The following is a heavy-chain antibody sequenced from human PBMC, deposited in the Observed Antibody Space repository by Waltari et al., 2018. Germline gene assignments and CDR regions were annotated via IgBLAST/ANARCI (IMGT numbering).Heavy chain of an antibody. J-gene: IGHJ3*02. CDR3: ARDNRQWLAPGGAFDI. V-gene: IGHV3-53*01. CDR2: IYSGGST. CDR1: GFTVSSNY. Sequence: EVQLVESGGGLIQPGGSLRLSCAASGFTVSSNYMRWVLQAPGKGLEWVSVIYSGGSTYYADSVKGRFTISRDNSKNTLYLQMNSLRAEDTAVYYCARDNRQWLAPGGAFDIWGQGTMVTVSS. D-gene: IGHD6-19*01.